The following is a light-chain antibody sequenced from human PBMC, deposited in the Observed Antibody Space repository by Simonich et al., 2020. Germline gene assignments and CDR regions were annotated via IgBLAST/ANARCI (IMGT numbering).Light chain of an antibody. Sequence: QSALTQPASVSGSPGPSITISCTGTSSDVGSYNLVSWYQQHPGKAPKLMIYEGSKRTSGVSNRFSGSKSGNTASLTISGLQAEDEADYYCCSYAGSSTLVFGGGTKLTVL. J-gene: IGLJ2*01. V-gene: IGLV2-23*01. CDR2: EGS. CDR3: CSYAGSSTLV. CDR1: SSDVGSYNL.